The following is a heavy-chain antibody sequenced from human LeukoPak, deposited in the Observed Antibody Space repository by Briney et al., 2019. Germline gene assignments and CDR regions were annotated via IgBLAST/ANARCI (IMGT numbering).Heavy chain of an antibody. V-gene: IGHV3-21*03. J-gene: IGHJ4*02. D-gene: IGHD4-11*01. CDR2: ISSSSSYI. CDR1: GFTFSSYS. CDR3: ATAVTTSAY. Sequence: GGSLRLSCAASGFTFSSYSMNWVRQAPGKGLEWVSSISSSSSYIYYADSVKGRFTISRDNAKNSLYLQMKSLRAEDTAVYFCATAVTTSAYWGQGTLVTVSS.